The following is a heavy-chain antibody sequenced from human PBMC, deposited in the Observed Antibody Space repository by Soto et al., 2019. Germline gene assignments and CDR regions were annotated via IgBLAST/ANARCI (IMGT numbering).Heavy chain of an antibody. CDR2: MNPNSGNT. D-gene: IGHD3-3*01. V-gene: IGHV1-8*01. Sequence: ASVKVSCKASGYTFTSYDINWVRQATGQGLEWMGWMNPNSGNTGYAQKFQGRVTMTRNTSISTAYMELSSLRSEDTAVYYCARPPRAQYYDFWSGYYGDYYKYMDVWGKGTTVTVSS. CDR1: GYTFTSYD. CDR3: ARPPRAQYYDFWSGYYGDYYKYMDV. J-gene: IGHJ6*03.